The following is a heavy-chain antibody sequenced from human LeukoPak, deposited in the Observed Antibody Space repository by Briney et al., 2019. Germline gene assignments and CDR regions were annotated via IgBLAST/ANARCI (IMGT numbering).Heavy chain of an antibody. Sequence: ASVKVSCKASGYSFTSYAIHWGCQAPGQRLEWMGWITVGNGNTKYSQKFQDRVTITRDTSANTVYMELSSLRSEDTAVYYCARDLKQFGGWLDYWGQGTLVTVSS. CDR2: ITVGNGNT. D-gene: IGHD6-19*01. J-gene: IGHJ4*02. V-gene: IGHV1-3*01. CDR3: ARDLKQFGGWLDY. CDR1: GYSFTSYA.